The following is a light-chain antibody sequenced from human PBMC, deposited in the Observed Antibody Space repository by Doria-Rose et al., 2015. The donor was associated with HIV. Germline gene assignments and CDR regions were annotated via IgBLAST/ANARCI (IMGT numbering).Light chain of an antibody. CDR2: DAS. Sequence: AWYQQKPGQAPRLLMFDASAGIPPKFSGRGSGSDFTLTISSLEPEDFAVYYCQQRSNWPPMYSFGQGTKLEMK. J-gene: IGKJ2*03. V-gene: IGKV3-11*01. CDR3: QQRSNWPPMYS.